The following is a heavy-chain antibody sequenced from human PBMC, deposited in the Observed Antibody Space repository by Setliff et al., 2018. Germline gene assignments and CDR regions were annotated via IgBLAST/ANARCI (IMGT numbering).Heavy chain of an antibody. CDR2: INPNSGDT. CDR3: AREVLSTVVAWDY. CDR1: GYTLSKYY. V-gene: IGHV1-2*02. D-gene: IGHD4-17*01. J-gene: IGHJ4*02. Sequence: ASVKVSCKASGYTLSKYYMHWVRQAPGQGLEWMGYINPNSGDTTFAQKFQGRVTITRDTSNSTDYMDLSRLTSDDTAVYYCAREVLSTVVAWDYWGQGTLVTVSS.